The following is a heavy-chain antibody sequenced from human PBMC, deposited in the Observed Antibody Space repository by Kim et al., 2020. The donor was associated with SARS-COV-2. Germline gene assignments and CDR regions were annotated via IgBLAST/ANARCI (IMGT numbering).Heavy chain of an antibody. Sequence: SGPTLVKPTQTLTLTCTFSGFSLNTGGVRVGWIRQPPGKALEWLALISWDDNKYYSPSLESRLTITKDTSKNQVILTMTNMDPVDTATYYCAHRRVPGYSSDGNAWYDWFEPWGQGTLVTVSS. V-gene: IGHV2-5*02. CDR2: ISWDDNK. CDR1: GFSLNTGGVR. D-gene: IGHD2-15*01. CDR3: AHRRVPGYSSDGNAWYDWFEP. J-gene: IGHJ5*02.